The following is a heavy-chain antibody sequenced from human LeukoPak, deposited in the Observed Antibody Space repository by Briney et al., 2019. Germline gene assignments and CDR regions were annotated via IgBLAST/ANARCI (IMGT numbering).Heavy chain of an antibody. CDR3: ARERLRTIFGVVDAFDM. J-gene: IGHJ3*02. CDR1: GGTFSSYA. D-gene: IGHD3-3*01. V-gene: IGHV1-46*01. CDR2: INPSGGST. Sequence: ASVKVSCKASGGTFSSYAISWVRQAPGQGLEWMGIINPSGGSTSYAQKFQGRVTMTRDTSTSTVYMELSSLRSEDTAVYYCARERLRTIFGVVDAFDMWGQGTTVTVSS.